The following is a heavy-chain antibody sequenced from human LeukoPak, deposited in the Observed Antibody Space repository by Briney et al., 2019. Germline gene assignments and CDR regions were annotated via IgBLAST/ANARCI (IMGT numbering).Heavy chain of an antibody. CDR1: GGSFSGYY. CDR2: INHSGST. J-gene: IGHJ4*02. D-gene: IGHD6-19*01. CDR3: ARESVAASFDY. Sequence: SETLSLTCAVYGGSFSGYYWSWIRQPPGKGLEWIGEINHSGSTNYNPSLKSRVAISVDTSKNQFSLKLSSVTAADTAVYYCARESVAASFDYWGQGTLVTVSS. V-gene: IGHV4-34*01.